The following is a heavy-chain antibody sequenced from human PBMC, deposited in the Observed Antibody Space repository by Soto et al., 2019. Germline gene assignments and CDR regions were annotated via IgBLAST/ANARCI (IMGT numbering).Heavy chain of an antibody. CDR2: ISAYNGNT. CDR3: ARALIAEESTPSDY. V-gene: IGHV1-18*01. D-gene: IGHD6-13*01. J-gene: IGHJ4*02. CDR1: GYTFTSYG. Sequence: ASVKVSCKASGYTFTSYGISWVRQAPGQGLEWMGWISAYNGNTNYAQKHQGRVTMTTDTSTSTAYMELRSLRSDDTAVYYCARALIAEESTPSDYWGQGTLVTVSS.